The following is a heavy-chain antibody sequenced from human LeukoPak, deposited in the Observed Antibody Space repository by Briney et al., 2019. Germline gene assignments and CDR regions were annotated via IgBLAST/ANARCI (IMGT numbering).Heavy chain of an antibody. J-gene: IGHJ4*02. CDR2: INKDGSVK. D-gene: IGHD6-6*01. Sequence: GGSLSLSCTASGFIFNNQWMSWARQPPGEGLEWVANINKDGSVKYFVDSLNGRFTISRDNAKNSLYVQMNSRRAEDTAVYICARIGYSSSSFDYWGQGTLVTVSS. CDR1: GFIFNNQW. V-gene: IGHV3-7*01. CDR3: ARIGYSSSSFDY.